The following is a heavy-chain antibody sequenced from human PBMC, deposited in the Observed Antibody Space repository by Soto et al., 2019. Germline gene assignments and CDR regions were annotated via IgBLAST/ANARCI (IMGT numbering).Heavy chain of an antibody. Sequence: GGSLRLSCAASGFTFSRYSMNWVRQAPGKGLEWVASISSSSSYIYYADSVKGRFTISRDNAKNSLWLQMTSLRAEDAAVYYCARGDIGYVYVDYWGQGTQVTDSS. V-gene: IGHV3-21*01. J-gene: IGHJ4*02. D-gene: IGHD2-15*01. CDR3: ARGDIGYVYVDY. CDR1: GFTFSRYS. CDR2: ISSSSSYI.